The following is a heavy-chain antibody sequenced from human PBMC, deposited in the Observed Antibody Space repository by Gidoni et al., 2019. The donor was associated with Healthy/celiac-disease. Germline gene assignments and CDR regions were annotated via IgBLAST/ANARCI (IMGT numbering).Heavy chain of an antibody. Sequence: EVQLVESGGGLVKPGGSLRLSCAAPGFTFSSYSMNWVRQAPGKGLEWVSSISSSSSYIYYADSVKGRFTISRDNAKNSLYLQMNSLRAEDTAVYYCARSSSGWTDALDIWGQGTMVTVSS. D-gene: IGHD6-19*01. CDR3: ARSSSGWTDALDI. CDR1: GFTFSSYS. CDR2: ISSSSSYI. J-gene: IGHJ3*02. V-gene: IGHV3-21*01.